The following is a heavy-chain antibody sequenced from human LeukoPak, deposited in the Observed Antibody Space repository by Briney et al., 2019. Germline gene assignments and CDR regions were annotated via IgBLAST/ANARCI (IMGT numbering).Heavy chain of an antibody. J-gene: IGHJ4*02. V-gene: IGHV3-23*01. CDR2: ISGSGGST. CDR3: AKRAVRGVIAYFDY. Sequence: QPGGSLKLSCAASGFTFSSYGMSWVRQAPGKGLEWVSAISGSGGSTYYADSVKGRFTISRDNSKNTLYLQMNSLRAEDTAVYYCAKRAVRGVIAYFDYWGQGTLVTVSS. D-gene: IGHD3-10*01. CDR1: GFTFSSYG.